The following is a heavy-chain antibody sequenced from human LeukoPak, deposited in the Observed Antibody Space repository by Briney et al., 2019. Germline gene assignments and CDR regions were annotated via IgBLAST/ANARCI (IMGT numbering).Heavy chain of an antibody. CDR3: VKDLSGSFSFDQ. Sequence: TGGSLRLSCAPSGFTFSSYSMNWVRQAPGRGLEWVSYISSGSGSSIYYADSVKGRFSISRDNAKNSLYLQMNSLRDEDTAVYYCVKDLSGSFSFDQWGQGTLVTVSS. V-gene: IGHV3-48*02. D-gene: IGHD1-26*01. CDR1: GFTFSSYS. J-gene: IGHJ4*02. CDR2: ISSGSGSSI.